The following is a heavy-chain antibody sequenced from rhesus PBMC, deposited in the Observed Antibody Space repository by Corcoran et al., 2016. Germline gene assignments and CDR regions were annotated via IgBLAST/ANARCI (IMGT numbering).Heavy chain of an antibody. CDR3: ARWSASRNDY. J-gene: IGHJ4*01. CDR1: GASLRNYW. Sequence: QVQLQESGPGLVTPSETLSLTCAVSGASLRNYWWPWLRQFPGKGLEWIGEINGNDGSTNHSPPRARRVTISTDASKNQFSLRRTSVTAADTAVYFCARWSASRNDYWGQGVLVTVSS. V-gene: IGHV4-80*01. CDR2: INGNDGST.